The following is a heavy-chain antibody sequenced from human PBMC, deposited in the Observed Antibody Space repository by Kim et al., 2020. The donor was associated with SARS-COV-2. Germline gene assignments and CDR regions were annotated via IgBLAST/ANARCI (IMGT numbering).Heavy chain of an antibody. CDR1: GFTFRTYA. Sequence: GGSLRLSCATSGFTFRTYAMSWVRQAPGKGLEWLSAISGSGATTHYADSVKGRFTISRDNSMNTLSLQMTGLRVEDTAIYYCAKAGDTSTTRTDSLDIWGQWTMVTVSS. CDR3: AKAGDTSTTRTDSLDI. J-gene: IGHJ3*02. CDR2: ISGSGATT. D-gene: IGHD3-16*01. V-gene: IGHV3-23*01.